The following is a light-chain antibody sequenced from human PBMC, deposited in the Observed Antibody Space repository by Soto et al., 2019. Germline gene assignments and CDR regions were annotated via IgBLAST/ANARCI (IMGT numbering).Light chain of an antibody. CDR3: QQTYRGRT. J-gene: IGKJ1*01. V-gene: IGKV1-39*01. CDR1: QTISSH. Sequence: DIEMTQSPSSLSASVGDRVIITCRASQTISSHLNWYQQKPGKAPKLVIYAVSGLQRGVDSRFSGSGSESEFTLTISSLQPEDIATYYCQQTYRGRTFGRGTKVEVK. CDR2: AVS.